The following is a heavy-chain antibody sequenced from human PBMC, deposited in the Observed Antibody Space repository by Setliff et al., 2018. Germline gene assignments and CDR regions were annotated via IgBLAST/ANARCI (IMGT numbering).Heavy chain of an antibody. Sequence: PGGSLRLSCAVSGFTVSSNYMSWVRQAPGKGLEWVSVIYRGGSTNYTESVKGRCTIARDNSKNTLYLQRDSMRADDTAVYYCARGNVVVPAALDVWGKGTTVTASS. CDR3: ARGNVVVPAALDV. V-gene: IGHV3-66*02. D-gene: IGHD2-2*01. CDR1: GFTVSSNY. J-gene: IGHJ6*04. CDR2: IYRGGST.